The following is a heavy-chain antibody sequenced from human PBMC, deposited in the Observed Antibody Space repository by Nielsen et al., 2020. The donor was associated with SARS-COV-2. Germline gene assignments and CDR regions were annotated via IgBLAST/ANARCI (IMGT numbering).Heavy chain of an antibody. D-gene: IGHD3-10*01. J-gene: IGHJ4*02. CDR1: GFTVSSNY. Sequence: GESLKISCAASGFTVSSNYMSWIRQAPGKGLEWVSQITSSGSPTYYVDSVKGRFTISRDNAKNSLYLQMNNVRAEDTAVYYCARGSFGELLSPFDYWGQGTLVTVSS. CDR3: ARGSFGELLSPFDY. V-gene: IGHV3-11*01. CDR2: ITSSGSPT.